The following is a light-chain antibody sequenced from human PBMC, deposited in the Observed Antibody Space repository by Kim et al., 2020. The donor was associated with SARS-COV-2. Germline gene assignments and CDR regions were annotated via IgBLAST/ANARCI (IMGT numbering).Light chain of an antibody. V-gene: IGKV3-20*01. Sequence: SPGERATLSCRASQSISSSHLAWYQQKPGQAPRLLVHGASSRATGIPDRFSGSGSGTDFTLTISRLEPEDFAVYYCQQYGSSPRTFGQGTKVDIK. CDR2: GAS. J-gene: IGKJ1*01. CDR1: QSISSSH. CDR3: QQYGSSPRT.